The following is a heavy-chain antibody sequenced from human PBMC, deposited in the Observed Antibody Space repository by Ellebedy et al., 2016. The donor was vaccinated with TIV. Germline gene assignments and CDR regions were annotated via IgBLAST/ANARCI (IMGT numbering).Heavy chain of an antibody. Sequence: GESLKISCAASGFAFSSNYMTWVRQAPGRGLEWVSLIYSDGNTDYADSVRGRFTISIDSSKNTLDLQMNSLRAEDTAVYYCARAGEYCDFPQNCYAMDVWGQGTTVTVS. CDR2: IYSDGNT. J-gene: IGHJ6*02. CDR1: GFAFSSNY. V-gene: IGHV3-53*01. D-gene: IGHD2/OR15-2a*01. CDR3: ARAGEYCDFPQNCYAMDV.